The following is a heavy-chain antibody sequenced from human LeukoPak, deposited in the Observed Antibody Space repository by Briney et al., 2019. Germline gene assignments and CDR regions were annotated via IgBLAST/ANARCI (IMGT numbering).Heavy chain of an antibody. CDR1: GFTFSTYV. V-gene: IGHV3-48*03. Sequence: GGSLRLSCATSGFTFSTYVMDWVRQAPGKGLEWVSYISSSGSIYYTDPVKGRFTISRDNAKNSLYLQMNSLRAEDTAIYYCAREGYGGTSDAFDIWGQGTMVTVSS. CDR2: ISSSGSI. CDR3: AREGYGGTSDAFDI. D-gene: IGHD4-23*01. J-gene: IGHJ3*02.